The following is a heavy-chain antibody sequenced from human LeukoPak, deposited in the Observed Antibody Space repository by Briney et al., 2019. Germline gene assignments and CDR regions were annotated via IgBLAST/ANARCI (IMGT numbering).Heavy chain of an antibody. CDR1: GYTFTSYG. CDR3: ARDTYGSGSYYANY. Sequence: SVKVSCKASGYTFTSYGISWVRQAPGQGLEWMGGIIPIFGTANYAQKFQGRVTITADESTSTAYMELSSLRSEDTAVYYCARDTYGSGSYYANYWGQGTLVTVSS. D-gene: IGHD3-10*01. CDR2: IIPIFGTA. V-gene: IGHV1-69*13. J-gene: IGHJ4*02.